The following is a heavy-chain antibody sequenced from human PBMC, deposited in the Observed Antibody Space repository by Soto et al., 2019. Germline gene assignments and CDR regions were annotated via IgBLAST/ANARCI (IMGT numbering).Heavy chain of an antibody. D-gene: IGHD2-15*01. J-gene: IGHJ5*02. CDR2: ISVSVGRT. CDR1: GFTFSSYA. V-gene: IGHV3-23*01. CDR3: AKAGGYCSGGSCSPTRIQLRYNWFDP. Sequence: EVQLLESGGGLVQPGGSLRLSCAASGFTFSSYAMSWVRQAPGKGLEWVLAISVSVGRTYYADSEKGRFTISRDKSKNTLDLQMNSLRAEDTALYYCAKAGGYCSGGSCSPTRIQLRYNWFDPWGQGTLVTVSS.